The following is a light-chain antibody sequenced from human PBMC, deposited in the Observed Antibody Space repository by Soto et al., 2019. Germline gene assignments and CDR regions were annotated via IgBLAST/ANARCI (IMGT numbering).Light chain of an antibody. Sequence: DIQMTQSPSSLSASVGDRVTITCRASQSISSYLNWYQQKPGKAPKLLIYAASSLQSGVPSRFSGSGSGTDFTLTIGSLQPEDFATYYCQQYNSYWTFGQGTKVDIK. CDR2: AAS. CDR1: QSISSY. J-gene: IGKJ1*01. V-gene: IGKV1-39*01. CDR3: QQYNSYWT.